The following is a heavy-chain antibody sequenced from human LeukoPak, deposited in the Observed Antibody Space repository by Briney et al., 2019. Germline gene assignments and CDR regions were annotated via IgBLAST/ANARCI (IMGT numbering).Heavy chain of an antibody. CDR3: ARDRPFSTVVTPFAFDI. J-gene: IGHJ3*02. V-gene: IGHV1-18*01. CDR1: GYTFTSYG. CDR2: ISADNGNT. D-gene: IGHD4-23*01. Sequence: ASVKVSCKASGYTFTSYGISWVRQAPGQGLEWMGWISADNGNTNYAQKLQGRVTMTTDTSTSTAYMELRSLRSDDTAVYYCARDRPFSTVVTPFAFDIWGQGTMVTVSS.